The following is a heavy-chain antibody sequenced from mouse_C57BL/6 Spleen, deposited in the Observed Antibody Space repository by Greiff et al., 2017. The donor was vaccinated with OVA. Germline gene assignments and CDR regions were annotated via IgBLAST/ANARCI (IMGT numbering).Heavy chain of an antibody. V-gene: IGHV5-17*01. J-gene: IGHJ4*01. D-gene: IGHD2-4*01. CDR3: ARPIYYDYDDGYYYAMDY. CDR1: GFTFSDYG. Sequence: EVKVVESGGGLVKPGGSLKLSCAASGFTFSDYGMHWVRQAPEKGLEWVAYISSGSSTIYYADTVKGRFTISRDNAKNTLFLQMTSLRSEDTAMYYCARPIYYDYDDGYYYAMDYWGQGTSVTVSS. CDR2: ISSGSSTI.